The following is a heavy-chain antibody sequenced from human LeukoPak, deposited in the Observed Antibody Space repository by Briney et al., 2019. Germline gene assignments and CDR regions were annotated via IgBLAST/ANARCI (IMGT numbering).Heavy chain of an antibody. J-gene: IGHJ4*02. CDR2: VKFDGSYT. D-gene: IGHD5-24*01. V-gene: IGHV3-74*01. CDR3: VRDGDAYNFDY. Sequence: GGSLRLSCAAAGFTFRSYWLHWVRHAPGKGLVWVSRVKFDGSYTNYVDSVKGRFTISRDNAKNTLYLQMNSLRLEDTGIYYCVRDGDAYNFDYWGQGALVTVSS. CDR1: GFTFRSYW.